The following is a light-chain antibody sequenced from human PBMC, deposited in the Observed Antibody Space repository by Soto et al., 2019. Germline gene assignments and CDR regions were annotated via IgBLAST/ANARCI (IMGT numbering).Light chain of an antibody. CDR2: GAS. J-gene: IGKJ3*01. V-gene: IGKV3D-15*01. CDR1: QSLSRN. Sequence: EILMTQSPATLSVSPGERATLSCRASQSLSRNLAWYQQKPGQASRLIIYGASTRASGIPARFSGSGSGTEFTLTISSLQSEDFALYYCQHYNDWPPAFTFGPGTKVDL. CDR3: QHYNDWPPAFT.